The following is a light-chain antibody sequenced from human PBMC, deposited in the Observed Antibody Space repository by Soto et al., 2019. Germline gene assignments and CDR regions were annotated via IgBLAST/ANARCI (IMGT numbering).Light chain of an antibody. J-gene: IGLJ2*01. CDR1: SSDVGGYNY. CDR3: SSYTSSSTLGV. V-gene: IGLV2-14*01. CDR2: EVS. Sequence: QSVLTQPASVSGSPGQSITISCTGTSSDVGGYNYASWYQQHPGKAPKLMIYEVSNRPSGVSNRFSGSKSGNTASLTISGLQAEDEADYYCSSYTSSSTLGVFGGGTKLTVL.